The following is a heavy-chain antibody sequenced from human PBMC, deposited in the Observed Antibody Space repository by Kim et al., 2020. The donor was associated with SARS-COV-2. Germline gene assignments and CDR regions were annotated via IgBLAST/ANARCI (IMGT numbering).Heavy chain of an antibody. V-gene: IGHV1-2*04. CDR2: INPNSGGT. CDR1: GYTFTGYY. D-gene: IGHD3-22*01. J-gene: IGHJ4*02. Sequence: ASVKVSCKASGYTFTGYYMHWVRQAPGQGLEWMGWINPNSGGTNYAQKFQGWVTMTRDTSISTAYMELSRLRSDDTAVYYCAREIETRGYYDSSGYYYWGQGTLVTVSS. CDR3: AREIETRGYYDSSGYYY.